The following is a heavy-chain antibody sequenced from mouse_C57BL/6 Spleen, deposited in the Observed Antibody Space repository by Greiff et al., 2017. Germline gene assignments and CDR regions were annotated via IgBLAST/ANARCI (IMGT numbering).Heavy chain of an antibody. CDR1: GFNIKDYY. J-gene: IGHJ3*01. CDR3: LDGYYFAD. D-gene: IGHD2-3*01. V-gene: IGHV14-4*01. CDR2: IDPENGDT. Sequence: VQLQQSGAELVRPGASVKLSCTASGFNIKDYYMHWVKQRPEQGLEWIGWIDPENGDTEYASKFQGKATITADTSSNTAYLQLSSLTSEDTAVYYCLDGYYFADWGQGTLVTVAA.